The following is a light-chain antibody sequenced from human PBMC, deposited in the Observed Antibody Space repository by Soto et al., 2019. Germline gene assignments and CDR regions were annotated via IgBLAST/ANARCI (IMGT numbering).Light chain of an antibody. V-gene: IGKV3-15*01. CDR1: QSVSSN. CDR2: GAS. Sequence: EIVMTQSPATLSVSPGERATLSCRASQSVSSNLAWYQQKPGQAPRLLIYGASTRATGMPARVSGSGSGTEFTRTISSLQSEDFAVFYCQQYNNWPPWTFGQGTKVEIK. J-gene: IGKJ1*01. CDR3: QQYNNWPPWT.